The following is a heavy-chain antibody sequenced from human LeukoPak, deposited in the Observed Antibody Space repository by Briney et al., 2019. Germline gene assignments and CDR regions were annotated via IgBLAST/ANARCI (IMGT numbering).Heavy chain of an antibody. J-gene: IGHJ5*02. Sequence: SETLSLTCTVSGGSINGYYWSWIRQPPGKGLEWIGYIYYSGSTNYNPSLKSRVTISVDTSKNQFSLKLSSVTAADTAVYYCARQWELRGWFDPWGQGTLVTVSS. CDR3: ARQWELRGWFDP. V-gene: IGHV4-59*08. CDR2: IYYSGST. CDR1: GGSINGYY. D-gene: IGHD1-26*01.